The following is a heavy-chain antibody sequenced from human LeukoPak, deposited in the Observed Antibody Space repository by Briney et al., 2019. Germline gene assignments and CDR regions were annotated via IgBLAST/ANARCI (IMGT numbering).Heavy chain of an antibody. Sequence: GESLKISCRVSGYAFASYWIGWVRQVPGKGLEWMGIIYPDDSDTKHSPSFQGQVAISADKSISTAYLQWSSLKASDTAMYYCARPYYYDSSGSVLYWGQGTLVTVSS. CDR2: IYPDDSDT. CDR3: ARPYYYDSSGSVLY. V-gene: IGHV5-51*01. J-gene: IGHJ4*02. D-gene: IGHD3-22*01. CDR1: GYAFASYW.